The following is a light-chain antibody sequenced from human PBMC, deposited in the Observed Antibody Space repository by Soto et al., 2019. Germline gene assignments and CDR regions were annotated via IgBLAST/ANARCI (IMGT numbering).Light chain of an antibody. CDR2: NNN. CDR1: SSNIGSNT. V-gene: IGLV1-44*01. CDR3: APWDDSLNGVL. Sequence: QSVLTQPPSASGTSGQRVTISCSGSSSNIGSNTVNWYQQVPGTAPKLLIYNNNQRPSGVPDRISGSKSGTSASLAISGLQSEDEADYYCAPWDDSLNGVLFGGGTKVTVL. J-gene: IGLJ2*01.